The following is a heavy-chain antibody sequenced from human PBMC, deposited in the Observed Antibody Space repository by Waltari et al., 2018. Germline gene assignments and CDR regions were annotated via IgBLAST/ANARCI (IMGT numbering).Heavy chain of an antibody. J-gene: IGHJ3*02. V-gene: IGHV1-2*02. CDR1: GYTFTGYY. D-gene: IGHD2-2*01. CDR3: ARSLPAAYDAFDI. Sequence: QVQLVQSGAEVKKPGASVKVSCKASGYTFTGYYMHWVRQAPGQGLEWMGWINPNSGGTNYAQKFQGRVTITADKSTSTAYMELSSLRSEDTAVYYCARSLPAAYDAFDIWGQGTMVTVSS. CDR2: INPNSGGT.